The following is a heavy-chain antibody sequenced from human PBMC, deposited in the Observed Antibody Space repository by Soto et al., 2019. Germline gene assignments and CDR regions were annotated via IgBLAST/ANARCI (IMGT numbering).Heavy chain of an antibody. V-gene: IGHV3-30-3*01. Sequence: GGSLRLSCAASGFTFSSYTMNWVRQAPGKGLEWVAVISYDGSNKYYADSVKGRFTISRDNSKNTLYLQMNSLRAEDTAVYYCAIGLYVKQEWLRSEFDYWGQGTLVTVSS. CDR3: AIGLYVKQEWLRSEFDY. J-gene: IGHJ4*02. CDR2: ISYDGSNK. D-gene: IGHD5-12*01. CDR1: GFTFSSYT.